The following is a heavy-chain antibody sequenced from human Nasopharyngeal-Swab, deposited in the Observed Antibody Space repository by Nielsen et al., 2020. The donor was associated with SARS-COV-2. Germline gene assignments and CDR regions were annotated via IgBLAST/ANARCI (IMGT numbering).Heavy chain of an antibody. V-gene: IGHV4-61*01. Sequence: SETLSLTCTVSGGSISSGSIRSYYWSWIRQPPGKGLEWIGYISYSGSSHYNPSLKSRVTMSIDMSQNQFSLKLRSVTAADTAVYYCARVGYQLLPYYYYYMDVWANGTTVTVSS. CDR2: ISYSGSS. CDR1: GGSISSGSIRSYY. J-gene: IGHJ6*03. CDR3: ARVGYQLLPYYYYYMDV. D-gene: IGHD2-2*01.